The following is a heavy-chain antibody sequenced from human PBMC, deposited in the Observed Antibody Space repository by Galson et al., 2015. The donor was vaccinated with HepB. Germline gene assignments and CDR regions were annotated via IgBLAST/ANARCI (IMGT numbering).Heavy chain of an antibody. D-gene: IGHD3-10*01. Sequence: SVKVSCKASGYTFTSYAMHWVRQAPGQRLEWMGWINAGNGNTKYAQKIQGRVTITRDTSASTAYMELSSLRAEDTAVYYCARDRSYYGAGTSSPKHDYWGQGTLVTVPS. V-gene: IGHV1-3*01. CDR1: GYTFTSYA. CDR3: ARDRSYYGAGTSSPKHDY. J-gene: IGHJ4*02. CDR2: INAGNGNT.